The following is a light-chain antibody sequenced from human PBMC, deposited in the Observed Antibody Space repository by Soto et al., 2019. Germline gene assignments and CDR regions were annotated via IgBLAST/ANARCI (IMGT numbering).Light chain of an antibody. J-gene: IGKJ1*01. CDR1: QSVSSTL. CDR3: QHYGDSSWT. CDR2: GVS. Sequence: EIVLTQSPVALSLSPGERATLSCRASQSVSSTLLTWYQQKPGQAPRLLIYGVSSRPTGIQDRFSGSGSGTDFTLTISRLEPEDFAVYFCQHYGDSSWTFGQGTRVEIK. V-gene: IGKV3-20*01.